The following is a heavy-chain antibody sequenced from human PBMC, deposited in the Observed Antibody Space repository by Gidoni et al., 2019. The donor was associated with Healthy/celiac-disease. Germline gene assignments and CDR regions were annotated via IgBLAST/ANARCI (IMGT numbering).Heavy chain of an antibody. D-gene: IGHD6-13*01. CDR3: AQESISAAALDY. Sequence: QVQLVESGGGVVQPGRSLRLSCAASGFTFSSYGMHWVRQAPGKGLEWVAVISYDGRNKYYADSVKGRFTISRDNSKNTLYLQMNSLKAEDTAVYYCAQESISAAALDYWGQGTLVTVSS. CDR1: GFTFSSYG. V-gene: IGHV3-30*18. J-gene: IGHJ4*02. CDR2: ISYDGRNK.